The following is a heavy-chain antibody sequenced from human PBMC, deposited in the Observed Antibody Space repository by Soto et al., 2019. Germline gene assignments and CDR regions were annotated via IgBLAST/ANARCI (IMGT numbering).Heavy chain of an antibody. D-gene: IGHD2-15*01. CDR3: ARERGILGYCNGGSCYEFDY. J-gene: IGHJ4*01. V-gene: IGHV1-46*03. CDR1: GYTFTNYY. CDR2: INPSGGST. Sequence: ASVKVSCKESGYTFTNYYMHWVRQAPGQGLEWMGIINPSGGSTSYAQKFQGRVTMTRDTSTSTVYMELSSLRSEDTAVYYCARERGILGYCNGGSCYEFDYCTQRTLVTVSS.